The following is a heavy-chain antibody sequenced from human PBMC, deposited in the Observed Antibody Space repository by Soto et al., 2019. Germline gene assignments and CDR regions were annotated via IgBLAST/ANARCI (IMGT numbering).Heavy chain of an antibody. CDR1: GFSFSDYF. J-gene: IGHJ4*02. CDR2: ISGYNGNT. Sequence: QAQLVQSGAEVKKPGASVKVSCKASGFSFSDYFMHWVRQAPGQGLEWMGWISGYNGNTKYAQSFHDRVVMTADKFTSTGYLEMRNLRSNDTAVYYCARANTWVTGRVGTHWGQGTKVTVSS. D-gene: IGHD1-1*01. CDR3: ARANTWVTGRVGTH. V-gene: IGHV1-18*04.